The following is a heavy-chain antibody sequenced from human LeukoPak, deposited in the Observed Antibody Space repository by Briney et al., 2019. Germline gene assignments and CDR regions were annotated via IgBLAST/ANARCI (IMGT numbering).Heavy chain of an antibody. V-gene: IGHV3-23*01. CDR3: ARGDCSSTSCYIFDP. J-gene: IGHJ5*02. CDR1: GFTFSSYA. CDR2: FSGSGGST. D-gene: IGHD2-2*02. Sequence: PGGTLRLSCAASGFTFSSYAMSWVRQAPGKGLEWVSTFSGSGGSTYYADSVKGRFTISRDNSKNTLFLQMNSLRAEDTAVYYCARGDCSSTSCYIFDPWGQGTLVTVSS.